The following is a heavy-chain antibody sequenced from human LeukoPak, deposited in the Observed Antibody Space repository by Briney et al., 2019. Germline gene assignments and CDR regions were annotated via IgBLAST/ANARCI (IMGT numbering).Heavy chain of an antibody. CDR3: ATDSSAVFGVVITFDY. J-gene: IGHJ4*02. D-gene: IGHD3-3*01. Sequence: ASVKVSCKASGGTFSSYAISWVRQAPGQGLEWMGGIIPIFGTANYAQKFQGRVTITADESTSTAYMELSSLRSEDTAVYYCATDSSAVFGVVITFDYWGQGTLVTVSS. CDR1: GGTFSSYA. CDR2: IIPIFGTA. V-gene: IGHV1-69*01.